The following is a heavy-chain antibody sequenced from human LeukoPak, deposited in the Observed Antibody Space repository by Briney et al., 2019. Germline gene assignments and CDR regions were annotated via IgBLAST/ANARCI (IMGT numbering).Heavy chain of an antibody. CDR2: IWYDGSDQ. CDR1: GFTFSSHA. D-gene: IGHD4-11*01. Sequence: GGSLRLSCAASGFTFSSHAMHWVRQAPGKGLEWVAVIWYDGSDQYYADSVKGRFSISRDNSRNTLYLQMNSLRAEDTAVYYCARDRATVRFDYWGQGTLVTVSS. V-gene: IGHV3-33*01. J-gene: IGHJ4*02. CDR3: ARDRATVRFDY.